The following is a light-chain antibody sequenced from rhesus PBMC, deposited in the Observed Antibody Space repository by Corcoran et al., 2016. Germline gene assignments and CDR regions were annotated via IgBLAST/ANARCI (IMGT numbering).Light chain of an antibody. V-gene: IGKV1-32*04. CDR2: YAN. J-gene: IGKJ2*01. Sequence: DIQMSQSPSSLSAFVGDRVTITCRASQGISSYLNWYQQKPGKSPKLLIYYANFLASGVPSRFSGSGSGIEFILTISSLKPEDFATYYCQQGNGKPYSFGQGAKVEIE. CDR3: QQGNGKPYS. CDR1: QGISSY.